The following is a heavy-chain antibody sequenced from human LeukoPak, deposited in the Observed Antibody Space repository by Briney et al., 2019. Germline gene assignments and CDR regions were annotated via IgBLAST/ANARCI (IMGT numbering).Heavy chain of an antibody. V-gene: IGHV3-23*01. CDR3: AKDSSGYFWSSDAFDI. CDR1: GFSFSSYA. Sequence: GGSLRLSCAASGFSFSSYAMSWVRQAPGKGLEWVSYITGSDGRTWYPDSVKGRLTISRDNSKNMLYLQMNNLRAEDTAVYYCAKDSSGYFWSSDAFDIWGQGTMVTVSS. D-gene: IGHD3-22*01. CDR2: ITGSDGRT. J-gene: IGHJ3*02.